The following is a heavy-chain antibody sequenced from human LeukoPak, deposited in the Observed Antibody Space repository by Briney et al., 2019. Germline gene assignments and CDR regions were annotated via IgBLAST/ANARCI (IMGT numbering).Heavy chain of an antibody. D-gene: IGHD1-20*01. V-gene: IGHV5-51*01. CDR1: GYSFTSYW. CDR2: IYPGDSDT. CDR3: ARVYNWNQEAIETGIDY. J-gene: IGHJ4*02. Sequence: GESLKIFCKGSGYSFTSYWIGWVRQMPGKVLDWMGIIYPGDSDTRYSPSFQGQVTISADKSISTAYLQWSSLKASDTAMYYCARVYNWNQEAIETGIDYWGQGTLVTVSS.